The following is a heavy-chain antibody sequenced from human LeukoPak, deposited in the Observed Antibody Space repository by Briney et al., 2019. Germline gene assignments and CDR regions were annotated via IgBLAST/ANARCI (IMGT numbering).Heavy chain of an antibody. CDR3: AKESDSGYHSEGLKN. CDR2: ISSSGSTI. D-gene: IGHD5-12*01. CDR1: GFTFSSYE. V-gene: IGHV3-48*03. J-gene: IGHJ4*02. Sequence: PGGSLRLSCAASGFTFSSYEMNWVRQAPGKGLEWVSYISSSGSTIYYADSVKGRFTISRDNAKNSLYLQMNSLRAEDTAVYSCAKESDSGYHSEGLKNWGLGTPVTVSS.